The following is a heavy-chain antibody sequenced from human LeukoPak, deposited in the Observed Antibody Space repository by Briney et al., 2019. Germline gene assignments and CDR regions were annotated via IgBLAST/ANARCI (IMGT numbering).Heavy chain of an antibody. CDR3: AGGRGDGGNYLRAFDI. D-gene: IGHD1-26*01. CDR1: GGSICSYF. J-gene: IGHJ3*02. Sequence: SETLSLTCTVSGGSICSYFWSWIRQPPGKGLEWIGYNSGSTNYNPSLKSRVTISVEKSKNQLSLKLSSVTAADTAMYVCAGGRGDGGNYLRAFDIWGQGTVVTVSS. CDR2: NSGST. V-gene: IGHV4-59*08.